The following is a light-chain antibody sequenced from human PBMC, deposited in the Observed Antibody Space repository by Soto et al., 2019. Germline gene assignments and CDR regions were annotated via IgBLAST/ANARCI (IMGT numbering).Light chain of an antibody. CDR2: KAS. CDR3: QQSFT. J-gene: IGKJ3*01. V-gene: IGKV1-5*03. CDR1: QSISSW. Sequence: DIPMTQSPSTLSASVGDRVTITCRASQSISSWLAWYPQKPGKAPKLLIYKASTLESGVPSRFSGSGSGTEFTLTISSLQPDDFATYYCQQSFTFGPGTKVDLK.